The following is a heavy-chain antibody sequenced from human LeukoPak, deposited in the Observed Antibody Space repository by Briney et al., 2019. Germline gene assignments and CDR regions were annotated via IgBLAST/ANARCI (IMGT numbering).Heavy chain of an antibody. V-gene: IGHV2-5*02. Sequence: SGPTLVNPTQTLTLTCTFSGFSLSTSGVGVGWIGQPPGKALEWLALIYWDDDKRYSPSLKSRLTISKDTSKNQVVLTMTNMDPVDTATYYCARSPYYDILTGSRGTFDYWGQGTLVTVSS. D-gene: IGHD3-9*01. CDR1: GFSLSTSGVG. CDR2: IYWDDDK. J-gene: IGHJ4*02. CDR3: ARSPYYDILTGSRGTFDY.